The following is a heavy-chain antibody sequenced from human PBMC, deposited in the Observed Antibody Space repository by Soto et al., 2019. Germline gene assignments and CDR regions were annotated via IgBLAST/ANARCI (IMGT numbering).Heavy chain of an antibody. Sequence: QVQLVQSGAEVKKPGASVKVSCKASGYTFTSYAMHWVRQAPGQRLEWMGWINAGNGNTKYSQKFQGRVTITRDTSASTAYMELSSLRSEDTAVYYCARSIAARHYYYYYYVDVWGKGTTVTVSS. CDR3: ARSIAARHYYYYYYVDV. D-gene: IGHD6-6*01. J-gene: IGHJ6*03. CDR2: INAGNGNT. V-gene: IGHV1-3*01. CDR1: GYTFTSYA.